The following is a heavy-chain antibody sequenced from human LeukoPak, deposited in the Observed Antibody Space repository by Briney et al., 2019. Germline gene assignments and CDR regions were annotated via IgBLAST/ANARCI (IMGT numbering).Heavy chain of an antibody. CDR2: VNGDGSDT. Sequence: GGCLRPSCAPSGFTLSSSWMHWVRQGPGKGLVWVSHVNGDGSDTKYADSVKGRFTISRDNAKNTVDLQMNSLRAEDTAVYYCVHGKGYILDYWGQGIPVTVSS. D-gene: IGHD5-12*01. CDR3: VHGKGYILDY. J-gene: IGHJ4*02. V-gene: IGHV3-74*03. CDR1: GFTLSSSW.